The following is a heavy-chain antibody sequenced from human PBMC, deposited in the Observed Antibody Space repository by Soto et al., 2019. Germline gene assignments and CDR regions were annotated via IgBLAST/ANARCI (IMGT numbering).Heavy chain of an antibody. J-gene: IGHJ4*02. Sequence: EMQLVESGGGLVKPGGSLRLSCAASGFTFSNARMSWVRKAPGKGLEWVGRIRSNADGGTTDYTAPVRGRFSISRDDSKSTLYLQMNSLKTEDTAVYYCTTEIGSGLYGHYFDSWGQGTLVTVSS. CDR1: GFTFSNAR. CDR2: IRSNADGGTT. D-gene: IGHD6-19*01. V-gene: IGHV3-15*01. CDR3: TTEIGSGLYGHYFDS.